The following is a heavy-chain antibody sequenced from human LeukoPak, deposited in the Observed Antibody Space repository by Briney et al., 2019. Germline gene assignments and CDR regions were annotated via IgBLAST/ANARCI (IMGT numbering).Heavy chain of an antibody. Sequence: SVKVSCKASGGTFCSYAISWVRQAPGQGLEWMGGIIPIFGTANYAKKFQGRVTITTDESTSTAYMELSSLRSEDTAVYYCATAAAGNLYYYYYMDVWGKGTTVTVSS. J-gene: IGHJ6*03. CDR3: ATAAAGNLYYYYYMDV. CDR1: GGTFCSYA. CDR2: IIPIFGTA. V-gene: IGHV1-69*05. D-gene: IGHD6-13*01.